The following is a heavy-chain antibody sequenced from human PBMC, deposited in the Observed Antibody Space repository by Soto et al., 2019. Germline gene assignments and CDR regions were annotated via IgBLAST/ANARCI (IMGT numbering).Heavy chain of an antibody. Sequence: PSETLSLTCTVSGGSISSSSYYWGWIRQPPGKGLEWTGSIYYSGSTYYNPSLKSRVTISVDTSKNQFSLKLSSVTAADTAVYYCARIRITMVRGVIITPHDAFDIWGQGTMVTVSS. CDR1: GGSISSSSYY. CDR3: ARIRITMVRGVIITPHDAFDI. V-gene: IGHV4-39*01. J-gene: IGHJ3*02. D-gene: IGHD3-10*01. CDR2: IYYSGST.